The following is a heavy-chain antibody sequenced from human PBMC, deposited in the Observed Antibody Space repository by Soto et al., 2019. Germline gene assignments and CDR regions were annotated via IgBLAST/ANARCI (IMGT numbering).Heavy chain of an antibody. Sequence: EVQLVESGGGLVQPGGSLILSCGASGFIISNYWMTWVRQAPGRGLEWVANIKVDGSETNYVDSVKGRFTISRDNAKNSLSLQMTNLRGEDTAVYFCARDDTRYNFLTWYDALDIWGQGTMVPVSS. J-gene: IGHJ3*02. CDR3: ARDDTRYNFLTWYDALDI. V-gene: IGHV3-7*03. CDR1: GFIISNYW. CDR2: IKVDGSET. D-gene: IGHD1-1*01.